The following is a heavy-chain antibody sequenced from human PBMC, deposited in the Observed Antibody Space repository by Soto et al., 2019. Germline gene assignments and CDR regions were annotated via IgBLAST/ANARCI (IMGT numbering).Heavy chain of an antibody. V-gene: IGHV3-66*01. D-gene: IGHD6-6*01. CDR3: AREIGRGAAQTNYMDV. J-gene: IGHJ6*03. CDR1: GFTVSSNY. CDR2: IYSGGST. Sequence: EVQLVESGGGLVQPGGSLRLSCAASGFTVSSNYMRWVRQAPGKGLEWGSVIYSGGSTFYADSVKGRFTISRDNSKNTVYLQMNRLRAEDAGVYYCAREIGRGAAQTNYMDVWGKGTTVTVS.